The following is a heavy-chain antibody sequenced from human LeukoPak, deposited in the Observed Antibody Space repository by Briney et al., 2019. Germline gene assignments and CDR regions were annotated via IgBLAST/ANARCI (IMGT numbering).Heavy chain of an antibody. D-gene: IGHD3-22*01. CDR2: ISAGGDST. CDR3: AKARAKEDSGGYYKASDI. CDR1: GFTFSSYA. J-gene: IGHJ3*02. V-gene: IGHV3-23*01. Sequence: GGSLRLSCAASGFTFSSYAMSWVRQAPGKGLEWVSTISAGGDSTYYADSVKGRFTISRDNSKNTLYLQMNSLRAEDTAVYYCAKARAKEDSGGYYKASDIWGQGTMVTVAS.